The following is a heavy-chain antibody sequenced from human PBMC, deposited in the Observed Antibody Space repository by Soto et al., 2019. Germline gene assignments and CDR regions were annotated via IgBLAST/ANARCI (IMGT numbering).Heavy chain of an antibody. CDR3: ARVGYCTSASSNCPFES. CDR2: VWYDGSNK. V-gene: IGHV3-33*01. J-gene: IGHJ4*02. CDR1: GFIFRSYG. D-gene: IGHD2-2*01. Sequence: GGPLRLFCETSGFIFRSYGMHWVRQAPGKGLEWVAVVWYDGSNKDYGESVKGRFTVSRDDSKNTLYLQMNNLRADDTAVYYCARVGYCTSASSNCPFESWGQGTLVTVSS.